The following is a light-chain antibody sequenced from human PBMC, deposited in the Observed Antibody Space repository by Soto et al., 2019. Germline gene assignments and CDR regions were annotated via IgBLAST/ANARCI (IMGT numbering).Light chain of an antibody. V-gene: IGLV2-14*01. CDR2: EVS. J-gene: IGLJ3*02. CDR3: SSSTTRDTLV. Sequence: QSALTQPASVSGSPGQSITISCTGSSSDIGAYKYVSWYQQFPDKAPKLIIYEVSSRPSGVYYRFSGSKSGNTAFLTLSGLQPEVECHYYCSSSTTRDTLVFGGGTNLTVL. CDR1: SSDIGAYKY.